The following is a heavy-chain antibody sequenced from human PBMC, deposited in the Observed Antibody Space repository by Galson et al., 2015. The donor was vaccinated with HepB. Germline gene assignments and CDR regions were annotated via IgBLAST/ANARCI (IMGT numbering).Heavy chain of an antibody. CDR2: IRYDGSNK. CDR1: GFTFSSYG. CDR3: AKDPEGYSYAYYFHY. D-gene: IGHD5-18*01. J-gene: IGHJ4*02. V-gene: IGHV3-30*02. Sequence: SLRLSCAASGFTFSSYGVHWVRQAPGKGLEWVAFIRYDGSNKYYADSVKGRFTISRDNSKNTLYLQMNSLRAEDTAVYYCAKDPEGYSYAYYFHYWGQGTLVTVSS.